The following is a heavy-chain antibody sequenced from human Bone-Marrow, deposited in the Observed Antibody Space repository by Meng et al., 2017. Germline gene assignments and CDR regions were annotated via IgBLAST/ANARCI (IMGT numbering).Heavy chain of an antibody. Sequence: GSLRLSCTVSGGSISSYYWSWIRQPAGKGLEWIGEINHSGSTNYNPSLKSRVTISVDTSKNQFSLKLSSVTAADTAVYYCARSITMIVAEQTYYFDYWGQGTLVTVSS. J-gene: IGHJ4*02. D-gene: IGHD3-22*01. CDR1: GGSISSYY. V-gene: IGHV4-34*01. CDR2: INHSGST. CDR3: ARSITMIVAEQTYYFDY.